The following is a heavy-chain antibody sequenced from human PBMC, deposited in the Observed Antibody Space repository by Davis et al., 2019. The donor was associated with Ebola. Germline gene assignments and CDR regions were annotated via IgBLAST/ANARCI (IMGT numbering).Heavy chain of an antibody. D-gene: IGHD6-19*01. CDR2: IYHSGST. J-gene: IGHJ5*02. V-gene: IGHV4-4*02. Sequence: MPSETLSLTCAVSGGSISSSNWWSWVRQPPGKGLEWIGEIYHSGSTNYNPSLKSQVTISVDKSKNQFSLKLSSVTAADTAVYYCARDARQWLSGFDPWGQGTLVTVSS. CDR1: GGSISSSNW. CDR3: ARDARQWLSGFDP.